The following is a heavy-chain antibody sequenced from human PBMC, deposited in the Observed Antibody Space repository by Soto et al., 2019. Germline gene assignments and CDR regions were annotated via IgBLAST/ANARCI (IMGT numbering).Heavy chain of an antibody. V-gene: IGHV4-61*08. J-gene: IGHJ3*02. Sequence: SETLSLTCAVSGGSISSGDYSWSWIRQPPGKGLEWIGYIYHSGSTNYNPSLKSRVTISVDTSKNQFSLRLSSVTAADTAVYYCARDLTYYDIQNAFEIWGQGTMVTVSS. D-gene: IGHD3-9*01. CDR2: IYHSGST. CDR1: GGSISSGDYS. CDR3: ARDLTYYDIQNAFEI.